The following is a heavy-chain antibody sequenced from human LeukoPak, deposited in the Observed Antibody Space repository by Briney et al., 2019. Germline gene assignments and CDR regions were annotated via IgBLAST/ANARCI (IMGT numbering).Heavy chain of an antibody. CDR2: ISYDGSVK. J-gene: IGHJ3*02. Sequence: GRSLRLSCIASGFTFGSYAIHWVRQAPGEGLEWVAFISYDGSVKYYGDSVKGRFSLSRDNSKNTVYMEMNSLRAEDTAVYYCARGSSYDSSGYSKNAFDIWGQGTMVTVSS. V-gene: IGHV3-30-3*01. CDR1: GFTFGSYA. CDR3: ARGSSYDSSGYSKNAFDI. D-gene: IGHD3-22*01.